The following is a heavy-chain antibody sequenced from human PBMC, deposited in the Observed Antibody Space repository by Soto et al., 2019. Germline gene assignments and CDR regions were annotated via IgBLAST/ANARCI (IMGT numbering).Heavy chain of an antibody. CDR1: GYTFTSYA. CDR3: ASSYCISTSCPPYYGMDV. J-gene: IGHJ6*02. V-gene: IGHV1-3*01. CDR2: INAGNGNT. Sequence: GASVKVSCKASGYTFTSYAMHWVRQAPGQRLEWMGWINAGNGNTKYSQKFQGRVTITRDTSASTAYMELRSLRSEGTAVYYCASSYCISTSCPPYYGMDVWGQGTTVTVS. D-gene: IGHD2-2*01.